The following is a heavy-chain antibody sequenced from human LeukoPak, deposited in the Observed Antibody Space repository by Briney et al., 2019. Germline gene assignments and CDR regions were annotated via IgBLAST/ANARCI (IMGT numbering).Heavy chain of an antibody. CDR3: ARVQGMLPYWYGMDV. CDR1: GYTFTSYG. Sequence: ASVKVSCKASGYTFTSYGISWVRQAPGQGLEWMGWISAYNGNTNYAQKLQGRVTMTTDTSTSTAYMELRSLRSDDTAVYYCARVQGMLPYWYGMDVWGQGTTVTVSS. J-gene: IGHJ6*02. D-gene: IGHD2-15*01. V-gene: IGHV1-18*01. CDR2: ISAYNGNT.